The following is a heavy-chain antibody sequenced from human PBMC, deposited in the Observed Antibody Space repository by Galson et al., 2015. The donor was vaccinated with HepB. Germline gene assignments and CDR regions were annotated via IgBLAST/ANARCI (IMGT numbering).Heavy chain of an antibody. J-gene: IGHJ4*02. Sequence: SLRLSCAASGFTFSNYAMHWVRQAPGKGLEWVAVISYDGSNKYYADSVKGRFTISRDNSENTLYLQMNSLRAEDTAVYYCARPMTTHGVGYFDYWGQGTLVTVSS. CDR2: ISYDGSNK. CDR1: GFTFSNYA. V-gene: IGHV3-30-3*01. D-gene: IGHD4-11*01. CDR3: ARPMTTHGVGYFDY.